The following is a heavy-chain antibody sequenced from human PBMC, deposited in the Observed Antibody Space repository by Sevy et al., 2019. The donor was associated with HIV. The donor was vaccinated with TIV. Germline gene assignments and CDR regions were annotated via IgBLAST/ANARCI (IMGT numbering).Heavy chain of an antibody. CDR3: ARGTRRRWFTQIRSRGGYFDY. CDR2: INHSGST. Sequence: SETLSLTCAVYGGSFSGYYWSWIRQPPGKGLEWIGEINHSGSTNYNPSLKSRVTISVDTSKNQFSLKLSSVTAADTAMYYGARGTRRRWFTQIRSRGGYFDYWGQRTLVTVSS. V-gene: IGHV4-34*01. J-gene: IGHJ4*02. CDR1: GGSFSGYY. D-gene: IGHD6-25*01.